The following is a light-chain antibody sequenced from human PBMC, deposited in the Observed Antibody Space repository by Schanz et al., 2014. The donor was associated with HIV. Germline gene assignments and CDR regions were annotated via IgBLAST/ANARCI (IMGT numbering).Light chain of an antibody. V-gene: IGKV3-15*01. CDR3: QHRSTWPLT. J-gene: IGKJ4*01. CDR2: GAS. CDR1: QTVSTR. Sequence: ETVMTQSPATLSVSPGEGATLSCRASQTVSTRLAWYQQKPGQAPRLLISGASTRAAGVPARFSGGGSGTEFTLTISNLEPEDFAVYYCQHRSTWPLTFGGGTKVGIK.